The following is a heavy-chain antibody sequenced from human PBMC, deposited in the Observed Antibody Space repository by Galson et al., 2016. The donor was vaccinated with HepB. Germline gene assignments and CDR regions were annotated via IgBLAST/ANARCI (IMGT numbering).Heavy chain of an antibody. Sequence: SLRLSCAASGFTVSRNQMTWVRQAPGKGLEWVSVISGNGGSTKYADSEKGRFTISRDNSKNTLYLQMNSLRAEDTAVYYCAKVLSDSSGYYRDPFDYWGQGTLVTVSS. CDR1: GFTVSRNQ. CDR2: ISGNGGST. V-gene: IGHV3-23*01. J-gene: IGHJ4*02. CDR3: AKVLSDSSGYYRDPFDY. D-gene: IGHD3-22*01.